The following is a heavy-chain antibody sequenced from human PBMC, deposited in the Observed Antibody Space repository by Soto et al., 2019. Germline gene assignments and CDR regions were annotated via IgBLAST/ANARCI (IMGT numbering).Heavy chain of an antibody. CDR1: GFTFSNYA. Sequence: GESLKISCAASGFTFSNYAMSWVRQAPGKGLEWVSAISGSGGTTYYADSVKGRFTISRDNSKNTLYLQMNSLRAEDTAVYYCAKTARPRDNWNPYYFDYWGQGTLVTVSS. J-gene: IGHJ4*02. V-gene: IGHV3-23*01. CDR2: ISGSGGTT. D-gene: IGHD1-20*01. CDR3: AKTARPRDNWNPYYFDY.